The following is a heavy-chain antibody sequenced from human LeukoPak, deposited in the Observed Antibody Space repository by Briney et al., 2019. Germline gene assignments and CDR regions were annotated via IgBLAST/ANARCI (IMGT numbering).Heavy chain of an antibody. CDR2: ISGGGSST. D-gene: IGHD3-16*01. CDR1: GFRFSNYA. V-gene: IGHV3-23*01. J-gene: IGHJ2*01. Sequence: PGGSLRLSCTASGFRFSNYAMNWVRQAPGKGLEWVSVISGGGSSTNYADSVKGRFTISRDNSKNTLYLEMNSLRYDDTALYYCAREAAWGNWYFDLWGRGTLVTVSS. CDR3: AREAAWGNWYFDL.